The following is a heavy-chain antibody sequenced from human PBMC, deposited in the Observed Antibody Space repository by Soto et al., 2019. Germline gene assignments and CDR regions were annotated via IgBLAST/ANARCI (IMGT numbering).Heavy chain of an antibody. Sequence: PSETLSLTCTVSGGSISSSSYYWGWIRQPPGKGLEWIGSIYYSGSTYYNPSLKSQVTISVDTSKNQFSLKLSSVTAADTAVYYCESMERYDSNYYYGMDVRGQGTTVTVSS. CDR3: ESMERYDSNYYYGMDV. V-gene: IGHV4-39*01. CDR1: GGSISSSSYY. CDR2: IYYSGST. D-gene: IGHD3-22*01. J-gene: IGHJ6*02.